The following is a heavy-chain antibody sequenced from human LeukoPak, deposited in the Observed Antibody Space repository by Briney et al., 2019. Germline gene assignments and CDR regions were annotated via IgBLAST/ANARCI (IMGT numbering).Heavy chain of an antibody. CDR3: AGGTYYYFDY. J-gene: IGHJ4*02. D-gene: IGHD1-26*01. V-gene: IGHV4-59*01. Sequence: PSETLSLTCTVSGGSISSTTGAGSGSPQGREWSGLDVYYSGSAHYNPSLKSRVTISVDTSKNQFSLKVSSVTAADTAIYYCAGGTYYYFDYWGQGTLVTVSS. CDR1: GGSISSTT. CDR2: VYYSGSA.